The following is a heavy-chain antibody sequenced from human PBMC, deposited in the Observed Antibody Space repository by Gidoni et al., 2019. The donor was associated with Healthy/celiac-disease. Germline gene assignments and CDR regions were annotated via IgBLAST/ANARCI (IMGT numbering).Heavy chain of an antibody. Sequence: EVQLLESGGGLVQPGGSLRLSYAASGFTFSSYARSWVRQAPGKGLEWVSSISGSGGSTYYADSVKGRFTISRDNSKNTLYLQMNSLRAEDTAVYYCAKVWGTSHYFDYWGQGTLVTVSS. CDR2: ISGSGGST. CDR1: GFTFSSYA. D-gene: IGHD3-16*01. V-gene: IGHV3-23*01. J-gene: IGHJ4*02. CDR3: AKVWGTSHYFDY.